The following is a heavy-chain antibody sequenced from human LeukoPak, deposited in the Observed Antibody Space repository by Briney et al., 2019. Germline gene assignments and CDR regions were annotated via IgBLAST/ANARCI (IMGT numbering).Heavy chain of an antibody. D-gene: IGHD6-13*01. CDR2: ISSSSSYI. V-gene: IGHV3-21*01. CDR3: ARVARRYSSSWYDY. J-gene: IGHJ4*02. Sequence: AGGSLRLSCAASGFTFSSYSMNWARQAPGKGLEWVSSISSSSSYIYYADSVKGRFTISRDNAKNSLYLQMNSLRAEDAAVYYCARVARRYSSSWYDYWGQGTLVTVSS. CDR1: GFTFSSYS.